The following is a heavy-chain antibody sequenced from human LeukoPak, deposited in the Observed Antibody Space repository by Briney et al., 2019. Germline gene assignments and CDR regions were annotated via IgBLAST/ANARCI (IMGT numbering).Heavy chain of an antibody. CDR3: AKDGHGRQLAFDY. Sequence: GGSLRLSCAASGFTFSSYAVSWVRQAPGKGLEWVSAISGSGGSTYYADSVKGRFTIPRDNSKNTLYLQMNSLRAEDTAVYYCAKDGHGRQLAFDYWGQGTLVTVSS. CDR1: GFTFSSYA. V-gene: IGHV3-23*01. J-gene: IGHJ4*02. D-gene: IGHD6-13*01. CDR2: ISGSGGST.